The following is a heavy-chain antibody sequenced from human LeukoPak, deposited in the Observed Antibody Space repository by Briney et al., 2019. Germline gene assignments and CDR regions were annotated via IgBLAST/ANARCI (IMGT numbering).Heavy chain of an antibody. CDR1: GFTFDDYA. D-gene: IGHD3-22*01. Sequence: GRSLRLSCAASGFTFDDYAMHWVRQAPGKGLEWVSGISWNSGSIGYADSVKGRFTISRDNAKNSLYLQMNSLRAEDTALYYCAKDIHPMIVVVITGGYYYGMDVWGQGTMVTVSS. CDR3: AKDIHPMIVVVITGGYYYGMDV. J-gene: IGHJ6*02. CDR2: ISWNSGSI. V-gene: IGHV3-9*01.